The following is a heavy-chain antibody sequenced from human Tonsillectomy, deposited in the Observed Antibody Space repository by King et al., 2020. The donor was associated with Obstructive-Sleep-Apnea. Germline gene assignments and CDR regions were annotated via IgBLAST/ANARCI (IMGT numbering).Heavy chain of an antibody. J-gene: IGHJ3*02. V-gene: IGHV3-21*01. D-gene: IGHD1-20*01. CDR1: GFTFSGYN. Sequence: VQLVESGGGLVNPGGSLRLSCAASGFTFSGYNMNWVRQAPGKGLEWVSSISSSSSYLYYADSLRGRFTISRDNAKNSLYLQMDSLRPEDTAVYYCARELITGEGSQYAFDIWGQGTMVTVSS. CDR2: ISSSSSYL. CDR3: ARELITGEGSQYAFDI.